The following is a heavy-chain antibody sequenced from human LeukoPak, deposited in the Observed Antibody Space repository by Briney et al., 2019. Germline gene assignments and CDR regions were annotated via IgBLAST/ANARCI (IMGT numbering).Heavy chain of an antibody. Sequence: GESLKISCKGSGYSFTTYWIAWVRQMPGKGLEWMGIIYPGDSETRYSPSFQGQVTISADKSISTAYLQWNSLKASDTAMYYCARGPFGRYSGYGHFDYWGQGTLVTVSS. V-gene: IGHV5-51*01. CDR1: GYSFTTYW. CDR2: IYPGDSET. D-gene: IGHD5-12*01. J-gene: IGHJ4*02. CDR3: ARGPFGRYSGYGHFDY.